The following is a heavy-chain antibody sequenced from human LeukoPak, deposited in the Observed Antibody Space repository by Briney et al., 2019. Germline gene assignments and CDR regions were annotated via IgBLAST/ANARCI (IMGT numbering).Heavy chain of an antibody. CDR2: ISFDGSNK. V-gene: IGHV3-30*03. D-gene: IGHD4-17*01. J-gene: IGHJ5*02. CDR3: ARAGGYGDYYWFDP. Sequence: PGGSLRLSCAASGFTFSSYGMHWVRQAPGKGLEWVAVISFDGSNKNYADSVKGRFTISRDNSKNTLYLQMNSLRAEDTAVYYCARAGGYGDYYWFDPWGQGTLVTVSS. CDR1: GFTFSSYG.